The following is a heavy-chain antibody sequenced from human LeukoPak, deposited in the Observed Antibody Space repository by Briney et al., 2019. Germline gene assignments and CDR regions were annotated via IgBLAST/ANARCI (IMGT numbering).Heavy chain of an antibody. Sequence: EASVKVSCKASGYTFTSYGISWVRQAPGQGLEWMGWISAYNGNTNYAQKLQGRVTMTTDTSTSTAYMERRSLRSDDTAVYYCAATLTVTTGSTYYGMDVWGQGTTVTVSS. CDR1: GYTFTSYG. CDR3: AATLTVTTGSTYYGMDV. V-gene: IGHV1-18*01. D-gene: IGHD4-17*01. CDR2: ISAYNGNT. J-gene: IGHJ6*02.